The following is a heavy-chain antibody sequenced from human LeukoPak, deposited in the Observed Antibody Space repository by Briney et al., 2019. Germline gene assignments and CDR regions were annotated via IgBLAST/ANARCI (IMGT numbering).Heavy chain of an antibody. V-gene: IGHV4-31*03. CDR2: IHPSGML. CDR3: SRGLDSKKLGY. J-gene: IGHJ4*02. CDR1: GASFNSGDQY. Sequence: SETPSLTCTVSGASFNSGDQYWNWIRQSSGKGLEWIGSIHPSGMLYSNPSLESRVTMSRDTSKNQFSLNLNSVTAADTAVYIGSRGLDSKKLGYWGQGILVTVSS. D-gene: IGHD3-22*01.